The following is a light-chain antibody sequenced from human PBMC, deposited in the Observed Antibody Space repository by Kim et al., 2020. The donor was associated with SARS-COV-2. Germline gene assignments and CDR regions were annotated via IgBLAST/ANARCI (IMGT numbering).Light chain of an antibody. Sequence: GQVVTMACSGSSSNIGKNVVNWYQQLPGMAPTLLIYGNNQRRSGVPDRFSGSKSGTSGSLVISGLQSDDEADYFCAAWDDGVEGVVFGGGTQLTVL. CDR1: SSNIGKNV. J-gene: IGLJ2*01. CDR3: AAWDDGVEGVV. CDR2: GNN. V-gene: IGLV1-44*01.